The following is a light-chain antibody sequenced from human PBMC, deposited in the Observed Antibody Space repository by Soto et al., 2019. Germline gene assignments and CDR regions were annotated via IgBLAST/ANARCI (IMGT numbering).Light chain of an antibody. CDR2: AAS. J-gene: IGKJ1*01. CDR3: QQYYDYPRT. V-gene: IGKV1-8*01. Sequence: ILMTQSASSLSASTGDRVTITCRASQAINNYLVWFQQKPGKAPKVLIYAASTLQTWVPSRFSGSGSGTDFILTINWLQSEDFATYYCQQYYDYPRTFGQRTKV. CDR1: QAINNY.